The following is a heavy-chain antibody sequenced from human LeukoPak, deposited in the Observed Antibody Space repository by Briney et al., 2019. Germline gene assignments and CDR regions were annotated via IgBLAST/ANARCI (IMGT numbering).Heavy chain of an antibody. CDR3: ARDSGSGWFYY. Sequence: SETLSLTCTVSGGSISSYYWSWIRQPPGKGLEWIGYIYYSGSTNYNPSLRSRVTISVDTSKNQFSLKLSSVTAADTAVYYCARDSGSGWFYYWGQGTLVTVSS. D-gene: IGHD6-19*01. CDR1: GGSISSYY. V-gene: IGHV4-59*01. CDR2: IYYSGST. J-gene: IGHJ4*02.